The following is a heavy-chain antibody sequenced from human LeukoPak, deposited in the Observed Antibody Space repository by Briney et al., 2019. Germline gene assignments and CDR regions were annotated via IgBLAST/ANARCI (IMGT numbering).Heavy chain of an antibody. CDR3: AIETPLIVASGFDP. V-gene: IGHV4-39*02. D-gene: IGHD5-12*01. J-gene: IGHJ5*02. CDR2: IYYSGST. Sequence: SETLSLTCTVSGGSISSSSYYWGWIRQPPGKGLEWIGSIYYSGSTYYNPSLKSRVTISVDTSKNQFSLKLSSVTAADTAVYYCAIETPLIVASGFDPWGQGTLVTVSS. CDR1: GGSISSSSYY.